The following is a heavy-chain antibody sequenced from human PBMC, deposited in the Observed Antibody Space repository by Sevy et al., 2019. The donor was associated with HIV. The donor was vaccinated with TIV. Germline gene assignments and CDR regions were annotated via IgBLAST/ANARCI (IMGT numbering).Heavy chain of an antibody. D-gene: IGHD6-13*01. CDR1: AGSISSYY. J-gene: IGHJ4*02. CDR3: ARHPPSSSWYFFDY. V-gene: IGHV4-59*08. Sequence: SETLSLTCTVSAGSISSYYWSWIRQPPGKGLEWIGYIYYSGSTNYNPSLKSRVTISVDTSKNQFSLKLSSVTAADTAVYYCARHPPSSSWYFFDYWGQVSLGHRLL. CDR2: IYYSGST.